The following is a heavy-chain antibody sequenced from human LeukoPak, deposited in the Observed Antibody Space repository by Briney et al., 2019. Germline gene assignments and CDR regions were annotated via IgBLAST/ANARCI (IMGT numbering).Heavy chain of an antibody. V-gene: IGHV3-9*01. D-gene: IGHD1-14*01. CDR1: GFTFDDYA. CDR2: ISWNSGSI. Sequence: ALRLSCAASGFTFDDYAMHWVRQAPGKGLEWVSGISWNSGSIGYADSVKGRFTISRDNAKSSLYLQMNSLRAEDTALYYCAQDPPEGYWGQGTLVTVSS. CDR3: AQDPPEGY. J-gene: IGHJ4*02.